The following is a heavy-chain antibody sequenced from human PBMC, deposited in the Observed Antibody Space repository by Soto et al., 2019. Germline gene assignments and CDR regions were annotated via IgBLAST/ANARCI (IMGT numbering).Heavy chain of an antibody. CDR1: GFTFSNAW. V-gene: IGHV3-15*01. CDR2: IKSKTDGGTT. D-gene: IGHD6-19*01. J-gene: IGHJ4*02. CDR3: TTEGIAVAGWPFDY. Sequence: GSLRLSCAASGFTFSNAWMSWFRQAPGKGLEWVGRIKSKTDGGTTDCAAPVKGRFTISRDDSKNTLYLQMNSLKTEDTAVYYCTTEGIAVAGWPFDYWGQGTLVTVSS.